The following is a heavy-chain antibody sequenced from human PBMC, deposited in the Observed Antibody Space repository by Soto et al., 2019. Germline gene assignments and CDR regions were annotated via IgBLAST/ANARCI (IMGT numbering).Heavy chain of an antibody. CDR2: IASDGGAS. D-gene: IGHD3-10*01. V-gene: IGHV3-30*18. CDR3: AKEFRHDHWFFEN. J-gene: IGHJ4*02. Sequence: PGGSLRLSCAVSGFTFSSHGMQWVRQAPGKGLEWVAVIASDGGASYYIDSVRGRFTASRDNSRSIMYLQMNSLRAEDTAVCYCAKEFRHDHWFFENWGQGTQVTVSS. CDR1: GFTFSSHG.